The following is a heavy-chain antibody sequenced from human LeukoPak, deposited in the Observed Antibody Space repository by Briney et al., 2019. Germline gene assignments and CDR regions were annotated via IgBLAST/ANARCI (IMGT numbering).Heavy chain of an antibody. D-gene: IGHD6-19*01. CDR1: GFTFSSYW. Sequence: GGSLRLSCAASGFTFSSYWMHWVRQAPGKGLVWVLRINSDGSSTSYADSVKGRFTISRDNAKNTLYLQMNSLRAEDTAVYYCARDLAAGLDYWGQGTLVTVSS. CDR2: INSDGSST. V-gene: IGHV3-74*01. J-gene: IGHJ4*02. CDR3: ARDLAAGLDY.